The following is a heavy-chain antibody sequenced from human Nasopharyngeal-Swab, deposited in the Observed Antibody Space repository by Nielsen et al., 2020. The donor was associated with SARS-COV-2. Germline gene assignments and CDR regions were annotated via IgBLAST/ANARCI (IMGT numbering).Heavy chain of an antibody. CDR2: ISSSGSTI. CDR3: ARDLAMATIL. V-gene: IGHV3-48*03. Sequence: GESLKISCAASGFTLSTYEMNWVRQAPGKGLEWLSYISSSGSTIYYADSVKGRFTISRDNAKNSLYLQMDSLRAEDTAVYYCARDLAMATILWGQGTLVTVSS. CDR1: GFTLSTYE. J-gene: IGHJ4*02. D-gene: IGHD5-24*01.